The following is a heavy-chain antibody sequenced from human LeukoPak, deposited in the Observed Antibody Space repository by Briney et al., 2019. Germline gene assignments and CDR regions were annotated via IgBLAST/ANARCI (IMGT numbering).Heavy chain of an antibody. V-gene: IGHV3-66*01. D-gene: IGHD5-24*01. CDR2: IYSGGST. CDR3: ARTGLQLSDAFDI. J-gene: IGHJ3*02. CDR1: GFTVSSNY. Sequence: GGSLRLSCAASGFTVSSNYMSWVRQAPGKGLEWVSVIYSGGSTYYADSVKGRFTISRDNSKNTLYLQMNSLRAEDTAVYYCARTGLQLSDAFDIWGQGTMVTVSS.